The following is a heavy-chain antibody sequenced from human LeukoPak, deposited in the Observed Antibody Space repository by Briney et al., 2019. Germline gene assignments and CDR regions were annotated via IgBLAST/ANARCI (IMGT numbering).Heavy chain of an antibody. CDR2: ISGGGENT. D-gene: IGHD5-24*01. V-gene: IGHV3-23*01. CDR3: AKPRAMATGVGRYVDL. J-gene: IGHJ2*01. Sequence: GGSLRLSCGASGFTFTSYAMSWIRQAPGKGLEWVSAISGGGENTYYGDSVKGRFTISRDNSKNTLYLQMNSLRAEDTATYYCAKPRAMATGVGRYVDLWCRDTLVTVS. CDR1: GFTFTSYA.